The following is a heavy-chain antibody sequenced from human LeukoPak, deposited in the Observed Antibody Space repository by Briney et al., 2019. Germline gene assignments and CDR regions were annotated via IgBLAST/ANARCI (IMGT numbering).Heavy chain of an antibody. CDR1: GSTFSSYW. CDR3: ARVLLWFGESDFDY. J-gene: IGHJ4*02. CDR2: INSDGSST. D-gene: IGHD3-10*01. Sequence: GGSLRLSCAASGSTFSSYWMHWVRQAPGKGLVWVSRINSDGSSTSYADSVKGRFTISRDNAKNTLYLQMNSLRAEDTAVYYCARVLLWFGESDFDYWGQGTLVTASS. V-gene: IGHV3-74*01.